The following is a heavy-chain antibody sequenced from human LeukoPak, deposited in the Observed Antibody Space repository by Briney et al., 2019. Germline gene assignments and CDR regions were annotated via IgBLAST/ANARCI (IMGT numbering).Heavy chain of an antibody. D-gene: IGHD3-22*01. Sequence: ASVKVSCKASGGTFSSYAISWVRQAPGQGLEWMGRIIPILGIANTAQKFQGRVTIAADKSTSTAYMELSSLRSEDTAVYYCARDYYDSSNYWGQGTLVTVSS. J-gene: IGHJ4*02. CDR1: GGTFSSYA. V-gene: IGHV1-69*04. CDR3: ARDYYDSSNY. CDR2: IIPILGIA.